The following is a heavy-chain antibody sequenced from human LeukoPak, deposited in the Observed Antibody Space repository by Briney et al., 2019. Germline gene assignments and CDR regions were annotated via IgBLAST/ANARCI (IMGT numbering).Heavy chain of an antibody. D-gene: IGHD3-10*01. CDR3: AKAAGFMVLGVISDY. J-gene: IGHJ4*02. V-gene: IGHV3-23*01. Sequence: GGSLRLSCAASGFTFSNYGMSWVRQAPGMGLEWVSAISGSSSSTYYADSVKGRFTISRDNSKNTLYLQMNSLRAEDTAVYYCAKAAGFMVLGVISDYWGQGTLVTVSS. CDR2: ISGSSSST. CDR1: GFTFSNYG.